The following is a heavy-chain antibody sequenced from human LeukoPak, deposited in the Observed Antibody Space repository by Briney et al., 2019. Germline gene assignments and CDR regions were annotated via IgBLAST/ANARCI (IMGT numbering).Heavy chain of an antibody. V-gene: IGHV3-53*01. CDR3: ARDLRGYSYGYFDY. D-gene: IGHD5-18*01. J-gene: IGHJ4*02. Sequence: GGSLRLSCAASGFTVSSNYMSWVRQAPGKGLEWVSVIYSGGSTYYADSVKGRFTISRDNSKNTLYLQMSSLRAEDTAVYYCARDLRGYSYGYFDYWGQGTLVTVST. CDR1: GFTVSSNY. CDR2: IYSGGST.